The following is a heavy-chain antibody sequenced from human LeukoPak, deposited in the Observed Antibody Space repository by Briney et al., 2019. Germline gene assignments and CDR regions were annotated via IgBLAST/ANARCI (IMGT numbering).Heavy chain of an antibody. D-gene: IGHD3-10*01. CDR1: GGSISSGDYY. CDR3: ARDNGSPGDYYYGMDV. J-gene: IGHJ6*02. CDR2: IYYSGST. Sequence: SETLSLTCTVSGGSISSGDYYWSWIRQHPGKGLEWIGYIYYSGSTYYNPSLKSRVTISVDTSKNQFSLKLSSVTAADTAVYYCARDNGSPGDYYYGMDVWGQGTTVTVSS. V-gene: IGHV4-31*03.